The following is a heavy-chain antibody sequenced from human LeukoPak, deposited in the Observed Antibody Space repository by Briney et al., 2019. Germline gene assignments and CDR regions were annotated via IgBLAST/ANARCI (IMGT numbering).Heavy chain of an antibody. CDR3: ARVSVEMATISFFDY. Sequence: GGSLRLSCAASGFTVSSNYMSWVRQAPGKGLEWVSVIYSGGSTYYADSVKGRFTISRDNSKNTLYLQMNSLRAEDTAVYYCARVSVEMATISFFDYWGQGTLVTVSS. CDR2: IYSGGST. D-gene: IGHD5-24*01. CDR1: GFTVSSNY. J-gene: IGHJ4*02. V-gene: IGHV3-53*01.